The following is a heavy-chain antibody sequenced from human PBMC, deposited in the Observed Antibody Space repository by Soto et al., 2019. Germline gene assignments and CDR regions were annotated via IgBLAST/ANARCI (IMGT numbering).Heavy chain of an antibody. V-gene: IGHV4-31*03. CDR1: GGSIGDGYDY. CDR2: IYHSGRT. CDR3: ARKTGYEVFDF. D-gene: IGHD5-12*01. J-gene: IGHJ4*02. Sequence: PSETLSLTCSVAGGSIGDGYDYWSWVRQNPGKGLEWIGHIYHSGRTYYNPSLTSRVAVSLDTSKKQFFLMLTSVTAADTAVYYCARKTGYEVFDFWGQGTLVTVSS.